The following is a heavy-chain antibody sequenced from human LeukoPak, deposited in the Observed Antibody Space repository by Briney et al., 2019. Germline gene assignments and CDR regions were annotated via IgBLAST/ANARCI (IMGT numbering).Heavy chain of an antibody. J-gene: IGHJ4*02. CDR3: ARWYSSGWAFDY. Sequence: PSETLSLTCTVSGGTISSYYWNWIRQPPGKGLKWIGYIHFRGSTKYNPSLKSRVTISVETSKNQFSLKLSSVTAADTAVYYCARWYSSGWAFDYWGQGTLVTVSS. CDR2: IHFRGST. D-gene: IGHD6-19*01. V-gene: IGHV4-59*08. CDR1: GGTISSYY.